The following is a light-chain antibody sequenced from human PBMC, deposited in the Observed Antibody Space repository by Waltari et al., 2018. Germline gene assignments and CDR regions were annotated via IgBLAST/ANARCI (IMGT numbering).Light chain of an antibody. J-gene: IGLJ2*01. CDR3: QSYDSSLSGSGV. V-gene: IGLV1-40*01. CDR2: GNS. Sequence: QSVLTQPPSVSGPPGQRFTISCTGRSSTIGAGYAVHCYPQLPGTATKLLIYGNSNRPSGVPDRFSGSKSGTSASLAITGLQAEDEADYYCQSYDSSLSGSGVFGGGTKLTVL. CDR1: SSTIGAGYA.